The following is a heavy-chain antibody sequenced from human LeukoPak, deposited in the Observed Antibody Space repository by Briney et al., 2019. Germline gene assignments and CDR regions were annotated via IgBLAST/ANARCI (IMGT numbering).Heavy chain of an antibody. V-gene: IGHV3-23*01. Sequence: TRGALRLCCAASGFPFSSDAIRWGRRAPGKGLECVSAIRGRGGSRYYADSVKGRVTISRDRSKNKRYLKMNSLRAEDTAVYYCAKVEDGERGMCWGPGTLVTASS. CDR2: IRGRGGSR. CDR1: GFPFSSDA. CDR3: AKVEDGERGMC. D-gene: IGHD2-15*01. J-gene: IGHJ4*02.